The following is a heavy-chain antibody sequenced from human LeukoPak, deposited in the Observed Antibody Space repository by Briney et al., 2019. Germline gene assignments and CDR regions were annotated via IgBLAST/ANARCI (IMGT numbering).Heavy chain of an antibody. J-gene: IGHJ5*02. CDR3: VKDPINMVRANP. CDR1: GFPFSAYI. V-gene: IGHV3-64D*06. D-gene: IGHD3-10*01. Sequence: PGGSLRLSCSASGFPFSAYIMHWVRQAPGKGLEYVSAIRGNGGTAYSADSVKGRFTFSRDNSKNTLYLQMSSLRPEDTAVYYCVKDPINMVRANPWGQGTLVTVSS. CDR2: IRGNGGTA.